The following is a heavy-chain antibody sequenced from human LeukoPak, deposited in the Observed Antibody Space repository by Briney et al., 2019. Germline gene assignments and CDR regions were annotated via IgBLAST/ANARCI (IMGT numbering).Heavy chain of an antibody. D-gene: IGHD6-25*01. J-gene: IGHJ4*02. V-gene: IGHV3-7*01. Sequence: GGSLRLSCAVSGFTPRMHWMSWVRRTPQKGLEWVANIKEDASEENYVDSVKGRFTISRDNAKNSQYLQMNSLRAEDTAVYYCAIAAGWELGYWGQGTLVTVSS. CDR1: GFTPRMHW. CDR2: IKEDASEE. CDR3: AIAAGWELGY.